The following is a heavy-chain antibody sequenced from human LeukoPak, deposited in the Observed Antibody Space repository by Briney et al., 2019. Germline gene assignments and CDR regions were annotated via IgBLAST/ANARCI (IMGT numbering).Heavy chain of an antibody. J-gene: IGHJ3*02. CDR3: ARDIRGARSSPFNAFDI. Sequence: SVKVSCKASGGTFTSYAISWVRQAPGQGLEWMGRIIPIFGTVNYAQKFQGRVTITTDESTSTAYMELSSLRSEDTAVYYCARDIRGARSSPFNAFDIWGQGTVVTVSS. CDR2: IIPIFGTV. CDR1: GGTFTSYA. D-gene: IGHD1-26*01. V-gene: IGHV1-69*05.